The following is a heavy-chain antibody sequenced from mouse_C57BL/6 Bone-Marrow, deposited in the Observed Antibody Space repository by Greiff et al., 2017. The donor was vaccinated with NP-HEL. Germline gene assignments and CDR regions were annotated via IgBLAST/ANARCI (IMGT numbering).Heavy chain of an antibody. CDR3: ARRGTTVVVPFDY. CDR1: GYTFTDYY. J-gene: IGHJ2*01. Sequence: VQLQQSGPELVKPGASVKISCKASGYTFTDYYMNWVKQSHGKSLEWIGDINPNNGGTSYNQKFKGKATLTVDKSSSTAYMELRSLTSEDSAVYYCARRGTTVVVPFDYWGQGTTLTVSS. CDR2: INPNNGGT. V-gene: IGHV1-26*01. D-gene: IGHD1-1*01.